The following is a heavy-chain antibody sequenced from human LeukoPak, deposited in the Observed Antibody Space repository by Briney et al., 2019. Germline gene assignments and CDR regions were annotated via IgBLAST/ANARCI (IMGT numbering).Heavy chain of an antibody. CDR2: ISWNGGST. D-gene: IGHD3-22*01. Sequence: GGSLRLSCAASGFTFDDYGMSWVRQGPGKGLEWVSGISWNGGSTGYADSVKGRFTISRDNAYNSLYLQMNSLRAEDTALYYCSRTSGWRAFDIWGQGTVVTVSS. CDR1: GFTFDDYG. CDR3: SRTSGWRAFDI. J-gene: IGHJ3*02. V-gene: IGHV3-20*04.